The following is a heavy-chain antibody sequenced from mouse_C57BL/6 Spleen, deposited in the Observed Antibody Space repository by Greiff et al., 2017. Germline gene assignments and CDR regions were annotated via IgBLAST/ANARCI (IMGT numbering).Heavy chain of an antibody. CDR1: GYTFTSSW. J-gene: IGHJ2*01. D-gene: IGHD2-3*01. V-gene: IGHV1-55*01. CDR2: IYPGSGST. Sequence: QVQLQQPGAELVKPGASVKMSCKASGYTFTSSWITWVKQRPGQGLEWIGDIYPGSGSTNYNEKFKSKATRTVDTSSSTAYMQLSSLTSEDSAVYYCARSDGYYGYWGQGTTLTVSS. CDR3: ARSDGYYGY.